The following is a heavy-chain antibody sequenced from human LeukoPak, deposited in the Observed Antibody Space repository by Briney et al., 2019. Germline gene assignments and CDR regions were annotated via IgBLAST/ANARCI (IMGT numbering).Heavy chain of an antibody. V-gene: IGHV3-9*01. J-gene: IGHJ6*02. D-gene: IGHD5-18*01. CDR3: AKLAAMGTYYYYGMDV. Sequence: PGRSLRLSCAASGLTFDDYAMHWVRQAPGKGLEWVSGISWNSGSIGYADSVKGRFTISRDNAKNSLYLQMNSLRAEDTALYYCAKLAAMGTYYYYGMDVWGQGTTVTVSS. CDR1: GLTFDDYA. CDR2: ISWNSGSI.